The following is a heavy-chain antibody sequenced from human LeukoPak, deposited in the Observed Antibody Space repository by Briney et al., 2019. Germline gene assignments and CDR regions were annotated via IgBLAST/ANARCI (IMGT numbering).Heavy chain of an antibody. J-gene: IGHJ4*02. CDR3: AKIRDGYNYYSDY. Sequence: GGSLRLSCAASGFIFSNYGMSGVRQAPGKGLEGVSGISGSGGSTYYADSVKGRFTISRDNSKNTLYLQMNSLRAEDAAVYYCAKIRDGYNYYSDYWGQGTLVTVSS. D-gene: IGHD5-24*01. CDR2: ISGSGGST. V-gene: IGHV3-23*01. CDR1: GFIFSNYG.